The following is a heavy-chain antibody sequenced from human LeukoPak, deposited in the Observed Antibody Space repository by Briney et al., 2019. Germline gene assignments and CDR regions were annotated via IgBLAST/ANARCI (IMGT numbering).Heavy chain of an antibody. J-gene: IGHJ5*02. CDR3: ARLEGHCSSTGCYHWFDP. CDR1: GGSISSYY. CDR2: IYTSGTT. Sequence: PSETLSLTCSVSGGSISSYYWSWIRQPAGKGLGWIGRIYTSGTTNYSPSLKSRVTISVDTSENQLSLKLSSVTAADTAVYFCARLEGHCSSTGCYHWFDPWGQGTLVTVSS. D-gene: IGHD2-2*01. V-gene: IGHV4-4*07.